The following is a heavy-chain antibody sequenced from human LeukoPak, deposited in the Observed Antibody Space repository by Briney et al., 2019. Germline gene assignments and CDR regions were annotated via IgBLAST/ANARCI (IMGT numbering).Heavy chain of an antibody. V-gene: IGHV3-48*01. D-gene: IGHD3-3*01. CDR1: GFTFSSYS. CDR3: ARFTSGYYNWFDP. CDR2: ISSSSSTI. J-gene: IGHJ5*02. Sequence: EPGGSLRLSCAASGFTFSSYSMNWVRQAPGKGLEWVSYISSSSSTIYYADSVTGRFTISRDNAKNSLYLQMNSLRAEDTAVYYCARFTSGYYNWFDPWGQGTLVTVSS.